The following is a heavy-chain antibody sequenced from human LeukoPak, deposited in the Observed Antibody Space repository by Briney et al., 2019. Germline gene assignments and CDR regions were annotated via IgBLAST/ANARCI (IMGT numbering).Heavy chain of an antibody. CDR3: AKGGDYGDYGWGTWFDP. CDR1: GFTFSSYG. D-gene: IGHD4-17*01. Sequence: PGGSLRLSCAASGFTFSSYGMHWVRQAPGKGLEWVAVISYDGSNKYYADSVKGRFTISRDNSKNTLYLQMNSLRAEDTAVYYCAKGGDYGDYGWGTWFDPWGQGTLVTV. J-gene: IGHJ5*02. CDR2: ISYDGSNK. V-gene: IGHV3-30*18.